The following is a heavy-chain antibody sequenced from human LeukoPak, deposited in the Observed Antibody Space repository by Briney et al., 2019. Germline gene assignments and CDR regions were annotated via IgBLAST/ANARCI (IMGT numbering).Heavy chain of an antibody. Sequence: SETLSLTCAVYGGSFSGYYWSWIRQHPGKGLEWIGYIYYSGSTYYNPSLKSRVTISVDTSKNQFSLKLSSVTAADTAVYYCARGSSSDSSGYYYVDYWGRGTLVTVSS. CDR1: GGSFSGYY. CDR3: ARGSSSDSSGYYYVDY. J-gene: IGHJ4*02. D-gene: IGHD3-22*01. CDR2: IYYSGST. V-gene: IGHV4-31*11.